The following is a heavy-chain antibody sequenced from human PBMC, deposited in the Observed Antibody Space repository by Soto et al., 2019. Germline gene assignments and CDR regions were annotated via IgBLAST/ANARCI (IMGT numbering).Heavy chain of an antibody. D-gene: IGHD6-6*01. J-gene: IGHJ4*02. CDR1: GVSISRYH. Sequence: ASESLSLTCTVSGVSISRYHWNWIRQPPGKGLKWIGYIYYSGTTNYNPSLKSRVTISVDTSKNQFSLKLSSVTAADTAVYYCARAIAGRPDVFDYWGQRTLVTVSS. V-gene: IGHV4-59*01. CDR2: IYYSGTT. CDR3: ARAIAGRPDVFDY.